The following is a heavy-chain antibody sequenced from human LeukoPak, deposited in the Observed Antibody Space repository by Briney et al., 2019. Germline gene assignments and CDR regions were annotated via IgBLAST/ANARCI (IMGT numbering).Heavy chain of an antibody. CDR3: ARGSKYYDILG. J-gene: IGHJ4*02. CDR1: GGSFSGYY. V-gene: IGHV4-34*01. CDR2: INHSGST. Sequence: KPSETLSLTCAVYGGSFSGYYWSWIRQPPGKGLEWIGEINHSGSTNYNPSLQSRVTISVDTSKNQFSLKLSSVTAADTAVYYCARGSKYYDILGWGQGTLVTVSS. D-gene: IGHD3-9*01.